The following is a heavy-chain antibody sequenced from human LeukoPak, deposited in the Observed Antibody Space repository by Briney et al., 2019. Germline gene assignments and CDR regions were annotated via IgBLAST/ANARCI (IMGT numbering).Heavy chain of an antibody. CDR3: ARDSYGMDV. CDR1: GFTVSSNY. CDR2: IYSGGST. V-gene: IGHV3-66*01. Sequence: SGGSLRLSCAASGFTVSSNYMSWARQAPGKGPEWVSVIYSGGSTYYADSVKGRFTISRDNSKNTLYLQMNSLRAEDTAVYYCARDSYGMDVWGQGTTVTVSS. J-gene: IGHJ6*02.